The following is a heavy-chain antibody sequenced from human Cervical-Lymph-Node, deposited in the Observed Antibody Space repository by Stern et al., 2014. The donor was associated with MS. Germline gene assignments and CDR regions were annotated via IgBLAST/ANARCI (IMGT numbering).Heavy chain of an antibody. D-gene: IGHD3-10*02. Sequence: VQLVESGGGVVQPGGSLRLSCAASGFTFNSHAMHWVRQAPGKGLEWAAVISHDGSRQAYADSVKGRFTISRDNSKNTVDVQMYSLRPEDTAVYYCAKDVYYYVSFGRHSWEGVSDVWGQGTLVTVSS. V-gene: IGHV3-30*18. CDR3: AKDVYYYVSFGRHSWEGVSDV. CDR1: GFTFNSHA. J-gene: IGHJ3*01. CDR2: ISHDGSRQ.